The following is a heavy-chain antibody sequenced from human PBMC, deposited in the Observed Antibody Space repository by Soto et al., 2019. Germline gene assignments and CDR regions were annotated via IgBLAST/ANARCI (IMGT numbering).Heavy chain of an antibody. CDR3: AEGGGDSLRYGMDV. CDR2: ISGSGGSI. J-gene: IGHJ6*02. V-gene: IGHV3-23*01. Sequence: EVQLLDSGGGLVQPGGALRLSCSASGFIFSSSAMNWVRQAPGKGLEWVSAISGSGGSIYYADAAKGRFTITRDNSKTTLYLEMDSLRAEGTAVYDCAEGGGDSLRYGMDVWGQGTTVTVSS. D-gene: IGHD2-21*02. CDR1: GFIFSSSA.